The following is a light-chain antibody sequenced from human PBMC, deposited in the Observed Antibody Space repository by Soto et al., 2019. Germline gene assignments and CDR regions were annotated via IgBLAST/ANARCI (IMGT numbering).Light chain of an antibody. CDR3: QQYNSYSWT. CDR2: DAS. Sequence: DIQMTQSPSTLSASVGDRVTITCRASQSISSWLAWYQQKPGKAPKLLIYDASSVESGVPSRFSGSGSGTEFTLTISSLQPDDFATYYCQQYNSYSWTFGQGTKLEIK. CDR1: QSISSW. V-gene: IGKV1-5*01. J-gene: IGKJ1*01.